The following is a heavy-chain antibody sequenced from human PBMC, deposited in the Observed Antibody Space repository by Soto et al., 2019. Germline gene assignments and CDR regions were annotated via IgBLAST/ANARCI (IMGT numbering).Heavy chain of an antibody. CDR3: AREEALIDAPSGGIDYSFDR. D-gene: IGHD3-16*01. CDR1: GGSSSRGNHV. V-gene: IGHV4-30-4*01. CDR2: IYYSGNT. Sequence: SLALACKVCGGSSSRGNHVWSWLRPPPGQGAEWLGYIYYSGNTYYNPSLKSRLAMPIDTSKTQSSLTLTSVTAADTAVYFWAREEALIDAPSGGIDYSFDRWGQETLVTASS. J-gene: IGHJ4*02.